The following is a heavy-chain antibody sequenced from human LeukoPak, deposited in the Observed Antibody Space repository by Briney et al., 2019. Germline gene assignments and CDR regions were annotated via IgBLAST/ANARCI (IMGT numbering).Heavy chain of an antibody. CDR1: GGSISNNY. V-gene: IGHV4-39*01. CDR2: IYYSGSP. Sequence: PSETLSLTCTVSGGSISNNYWAWIRQPPGKGLECIGSIYYSGSPYYNPSLKSRVTISVDTSKNQFSLKLTSVTAADTAVYYCARHSICFDPWGQGTLVTVSS. CDR3: ARHSICFDP. J-gene: IGHJ5*02.